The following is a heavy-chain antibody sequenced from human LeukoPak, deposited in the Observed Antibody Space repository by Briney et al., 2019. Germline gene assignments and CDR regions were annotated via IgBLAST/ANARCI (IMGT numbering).Heavy chain of an antibody. J-gene: IGHJ4*02. V-gene: IGHV3-21*01. CDR3: AREVLWFGELKGDTDY. CDR2: ISSSSSYI. D-gene: IGHD3-10*01. Sequence: GGSLRLSCAASGFTFSSYSMNWVRQAPGKGLEWVSSISSSSSYIYYADSVRGRFTISRDNAKNSLYLQMNSLRAEDTAVYYCAREVLWFGELKGDTDYWGQGTLVTVSS. CDR1: GFTFSSYS.